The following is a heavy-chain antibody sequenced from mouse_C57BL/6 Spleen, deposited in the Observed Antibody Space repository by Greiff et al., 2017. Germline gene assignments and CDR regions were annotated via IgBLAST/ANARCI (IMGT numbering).Heavy chain of an antibody. J-gene: IGHJ4*01. CDR2: IYPGSGST. V-gene: IGHV1-55*01. CDR1: GYTFTSYW. CDR3: ASSSYYGSSYVDAMDY. Sequence: VQLQQPGAELVKPGASVKMSCKASGYTFTSYWITWVKQRPGQGLEWIGDIYPGSGSTNYNEQFKSKATLTVDTSSSTAYMQLSSLTSEYSAVYYCASSSYYGSSYVDAMDYWGQGTSVTVSS. D-gene: IGHD1-1*01.